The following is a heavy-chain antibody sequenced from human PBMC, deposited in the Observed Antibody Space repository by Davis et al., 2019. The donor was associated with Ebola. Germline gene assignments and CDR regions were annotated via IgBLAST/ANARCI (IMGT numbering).Heavy chain of an antibody. Sequence: GGSLRLSCAASGFTFSSYGMHWVRQAPGKGLEWVAVIWYDGSNKYYADSVKGRFTISRDNSKNTLYLQMNSLRAEDTAVYYCARGYQLLPYGMDVWGQGTTVTVSS. J-gene: IGHJ6*02. CDR1: GFTFSSYG. V-gene: IGHV3-33*01. CDR2: IWYDGSNK. CDR3: ARGYQLLPYGMDV. D-gene: IGHD2-2*01.